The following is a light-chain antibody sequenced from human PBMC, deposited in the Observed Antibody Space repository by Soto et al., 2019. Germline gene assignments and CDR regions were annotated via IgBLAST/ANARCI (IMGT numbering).Light chain of an antibody. J-gene: IGLJ2*01. CDR2: DVS. V-gene: IGLV2-14*03. CDR3: SSYTSSSTLV. CDR1: SSDVGGSNY. Sequence: QSALTQPASGSGSPGQSITISCTGTSSDVGGSNYVSWYQQHPGKAPKLMMYDVSNRPSGVSNRFSGSKSGNTASLTISGLQAEDEADYYCSSYTSSSTLVFGGGTKLAV.